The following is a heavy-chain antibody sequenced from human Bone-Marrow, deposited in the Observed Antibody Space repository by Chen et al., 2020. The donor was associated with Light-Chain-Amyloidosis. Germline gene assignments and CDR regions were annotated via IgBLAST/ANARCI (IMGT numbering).Heavy chain of an antibody. J-gene: IGHJ3*02. CDR2: ISGSGGSR. CDR3: AKDISYDDILPGYPADAFDI. Sequence: EVQLVESGGDLVRPGGSLRLSCAASGFTFNTYSMNWVRQAPGKGLEWVSTISGSGGSRYYGDSVKGRLTISRDNSKNALFLQMNSLRAEDTAVYYCAKDISYDDILPGYPADAFDIWGQGTMVTVSS. V-gene: IGHV3-23*04. D-gene: IGHD3-9*01. CDR1: GFTFNTYS.